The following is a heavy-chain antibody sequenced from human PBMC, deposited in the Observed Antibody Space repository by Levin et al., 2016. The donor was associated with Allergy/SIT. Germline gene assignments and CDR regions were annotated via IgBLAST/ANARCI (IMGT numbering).Heavy chain of an antibody. CDR2: IYHSGST. J-gene: IGHJ3*02. V-gene: IGHV4-30-2*01. Sequence: SETLSLTCAVSGGSISSGGYSWSWIRQPPGKGLEWIGYIYHSGSTYYNPSLKSRVTISVDRSKNQFSLKLSSVTAADTAVYYCARGSGSYGNDAFDIWGQGTMVTVSS. D-gene: IGHD1-26*01. CDR1: GGSISSGGYS. CDR3: ARGSGSYGNDAFDI.